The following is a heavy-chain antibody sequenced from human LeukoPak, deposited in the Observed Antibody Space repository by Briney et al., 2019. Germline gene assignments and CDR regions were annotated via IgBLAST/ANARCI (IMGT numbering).Heavy chain of an antibody. Sequence: GGSLRLSCAASGFTLSSNYMSWVRQAPGKGREGVAVIYSGGSTYYADSVKGRFTISRDNSKNTLYLQMNSLRAEDTAVYYCARDLTERGYYDSSGYSYYFDYWGQGTLVTVSS. CDR1: GFTLSSNY. CDR2: IYSGGST. CDR3: ARDLTERGYYDSSGYSYYFDY. J-gene: IGHJ4*02. V-gene: IGHV3-66*01. D-gene: IGHD3-22*01.